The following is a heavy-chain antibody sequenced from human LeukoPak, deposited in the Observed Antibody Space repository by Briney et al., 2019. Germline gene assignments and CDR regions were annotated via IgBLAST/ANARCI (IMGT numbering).Heavy chain of an antibody. Sequence: SETLSLTCTVSGGSISSYYWSWIRQPPGKGLEWIGEINHSGSTNYNPSLKSRVTISVDTSKNQFSLKLSSVTAADTAVYYCAREDTALFDYWGRGTLVTVSS. CDR2: INHSGST. V-gene: IGHV4-34*01. J-gene: IGHJ4*02. D-gene: IGHD5-18*01. CDR3: AREDTALFDY. CDR1: GGSISSYY.